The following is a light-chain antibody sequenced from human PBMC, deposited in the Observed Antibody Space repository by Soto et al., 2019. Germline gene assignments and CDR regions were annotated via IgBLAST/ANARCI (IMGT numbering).Light chain of an antibody. CDR2: RAS. V-gene: IGKV3-15*01. CDR3: QHYNFWPHT. CDR1: QSVRDN. J-gene: IGKJ5*01. Sequence: EIVLTQSPDTLSLSPGDRATLSCRASQSVRDNLAWYQQKPGQAPRLLIYRASTRATGVPARFSGSGSGTEFTLTISSLQSEDVSVYFCQHYNFWPHTFGQGTRLEIK.